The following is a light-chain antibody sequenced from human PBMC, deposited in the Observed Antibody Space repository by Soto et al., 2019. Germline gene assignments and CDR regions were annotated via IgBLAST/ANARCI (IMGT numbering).Light chain of an antibody. CDR2: GAT. V-gene: IGKV3-15*01. CDR1: QDIGGT. J-gene: IGKJ5*01. CDR3: QQRSNWPPIT. Sequence: EIVMKQSPATLSVSPGERATVSCRASQDIGGTLAWYQQKSGQAPRLLFYGATTRATGTPARFSGSGSGTDFTLTISRLEPEDFAVYYCQQRSNWPPITFGQGTRLEI.